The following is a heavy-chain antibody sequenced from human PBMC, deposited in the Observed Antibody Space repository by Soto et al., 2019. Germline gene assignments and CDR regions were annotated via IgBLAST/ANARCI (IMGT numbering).Heavy chain of an antibody. Sequence: GGSLRLSCAASGFTFSSYGMHWVRQAPGKGLEWVAVKSYDGSNKYYADSVKGRFTISRDNSKNSLYLQMNSLRAEDTAVYYCARDSGPWELLAYYFDYWGQGTLVTVSS. D-gene: IGHD1-26*01. CDR1: GFTFSSYG. CDR3: ARDSGPWELLAYYFDY. J-gene: IGHJ4*02. CDR2: KSYDGSNK. V-gene: IGHV3-30*03.